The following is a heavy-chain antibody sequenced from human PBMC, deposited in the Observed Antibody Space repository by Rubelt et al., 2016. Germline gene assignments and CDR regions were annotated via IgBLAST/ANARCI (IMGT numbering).Heavy chain of an antibody. V-gene: IGHV4-31*03. Sequence: QVQLQESGPGLVKPSETLSLTCTVSGGSVSSGCYYWSWIRQHPGKGLEWIGYIYYSGSTYYNPSLKSRVTISVDTSKNQFSLKLSSVTAADTAGYYCARVDGSGSYYNRAFDIWGQGTMVTVSS. D-gene: IGHD3-10*01. CDR2: IYYSGST. CDR1: GGSVSSGCYY. J-gene: IGHJ3*02. CDR3: ARVDGSGSYYNRAFDI.